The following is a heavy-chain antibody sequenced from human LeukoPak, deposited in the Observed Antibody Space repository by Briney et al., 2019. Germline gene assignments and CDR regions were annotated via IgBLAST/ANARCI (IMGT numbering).Heavy chain of an antibody. D-gene: IGHD3-22*01. CDR2: MNPNSGNT. CDR3: ARAPPDPGYWLDY. Sequence: GASVKVSCKASGYTFTSYDINWVRQATGQGLEWMGWMNPNSGNTGYAQKFQGRVTMTRNTSISTAYMELSSLRSEDTAVYYCARAPPDPGYWLDYWGQGTLVTVSS. CDR1: GYTFTSYD. V-gene: IGHV1-8*01. J-gene: IGHJ4*02.